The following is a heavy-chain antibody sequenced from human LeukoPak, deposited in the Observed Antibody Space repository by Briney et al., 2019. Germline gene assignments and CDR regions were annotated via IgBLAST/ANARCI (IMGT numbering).Heavy chain of an antibody. J-gene: IGHJ6*03. D-gene: IGHD2-15*01. Sequence: GGSLRLSCAASGFTFDEYGMSWVPQAPGKGLEWVCGINWNGGSTGYADSVKGRFTISRDNANNSLYLQMNSLRAEDTAVYYCARYCSGGSCYWAYYMDVWGKGTTVTVSS. CDR3: ARYCSGGSCYWAYYMDV. V-gene: IGHV3-20*04. CDR2: INWNGGST. CDR1: GFTFDEYG.